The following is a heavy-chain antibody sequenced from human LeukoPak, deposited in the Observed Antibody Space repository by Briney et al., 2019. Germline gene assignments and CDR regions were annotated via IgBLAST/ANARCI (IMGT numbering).Heavy chain of an antibody. CDR1: GYSFTSYW. J-gene: IGHJ6*03. CDR3: ARHYRSHYDFWSGYHYYYYMDV. D-gene: IGHD3-3*01. V-gene: IGHV5-51*01. CDR2: IYPGDSDT. Sequence: GESLKISCKGSGYSFTSYWIGRGRQMPGKGLEWMGIIYPGDSDTRYSPSFQGQVTISADKSISSAYLQWSSLKASDTAMYYCARHYRSHYDFWSGYHYYYYMDVWGKGTTVTVS.